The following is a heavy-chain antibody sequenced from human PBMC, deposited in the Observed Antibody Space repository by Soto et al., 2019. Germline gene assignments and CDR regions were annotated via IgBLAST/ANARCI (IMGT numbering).Heavy chain of an antibody. CDR1: GFTFSNYV. Sequence: EVHLLDSGGGLVQPGGSLRLSCAASGFTFSNYVMSWVSQAPGKGLEWVSSISGSGDNTYYADSVKGRFTISRDNYTNTLFLQMNSLRAEDTAVYYCAILPLVIALGFAYWGQGTMGTVSS. CDR3: AILPLVIALGFAY. D-gene: IGHD3-10*01. V-gene: IGHV3-23*01. J-gene: IGHJ4*02. CDR2: ISGSGDNT.